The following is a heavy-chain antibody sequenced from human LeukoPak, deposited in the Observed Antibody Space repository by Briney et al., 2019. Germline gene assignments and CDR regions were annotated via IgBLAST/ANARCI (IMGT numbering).Heavy chain of an antibody. V-gene: IGHV1-18*01. D-gene: IGHD3-22*01. CDR1: GYTFTSYG. CDR3: ARRDSSGSFDY. J-gene: IGHJ4*02. Sequence: ASVKVSCKASGYTFTSYGISWMRQAPGQGLEWMGWISAYNGNTNYAQKLQGRVTMATDTSTSTAYMELRSLRSDDTAVYYCARRDSSGSFDYWGQGTLVTVSS. CDR2: ISAYNGNT.